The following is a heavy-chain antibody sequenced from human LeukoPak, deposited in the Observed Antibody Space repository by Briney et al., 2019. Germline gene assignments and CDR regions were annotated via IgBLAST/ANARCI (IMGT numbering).Heavy chain of an antibody. CDR1: GGSFSGYY. V-gene: IGHV4-34*01. J-gene: IGHJ4*02. D-gene: IGHD5-12*01. CDR2: INHSGST. CDR3: ARGLRVSYYFDY. Sequence: SETLSLTCVVYGGSFSGYYWSWIRQPPGKGLEWIGEINHSGSTNYNPSLKSRVTISVDTSKNQFSLKLSSVTAADTAVYYCARGLRVSYYFDYWGQGTLVTVSS.